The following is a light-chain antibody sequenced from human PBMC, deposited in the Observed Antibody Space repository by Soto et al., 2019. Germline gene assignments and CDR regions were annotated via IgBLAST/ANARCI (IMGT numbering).Light chain of an antibody. CDR1: QSVSNNY. CDR2: GAS. CDR3: QQYGSSGT. J-gene: IGKJ1*01. Sequence: EIVLRQSPGTLSLSTGGRASLSGRASQSVSNNYLAWYQQKPGQAPRLLIYGASNRATGIPDRFSGSGSGTDFTLTISRLEPEDFAVYYCQQYGSSGTFGQGTKVDIK. V-gene: IGKV3-20*01.